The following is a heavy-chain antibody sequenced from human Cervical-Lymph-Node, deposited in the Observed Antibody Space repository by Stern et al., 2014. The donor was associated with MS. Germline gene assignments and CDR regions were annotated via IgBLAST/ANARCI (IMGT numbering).Heavy chain of an antibody. CDR3: ARLGDYVDY. CDR1: EFGFTSSW. D-gene: IGHD4-17*01. CDR2: IYPDDSDT. Sequence: VQLGQSGAEVKKPGQSLKISCKSSEFGFTSSWIGWVRQMPGKGLEWMGIIYPDDSDTRYSPSFQGQVTISADKSIATVFLQWSSLKASDTAMYYCARLGDYVDYWGQGTLVTVSS. J-gene: IGHJ4*02. V-gene: IGHV5-51*01.